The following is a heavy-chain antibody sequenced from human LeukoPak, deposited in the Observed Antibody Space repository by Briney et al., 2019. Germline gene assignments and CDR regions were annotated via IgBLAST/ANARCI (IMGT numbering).Heavy chain of an antibody. J-gene: IGHJ4*02. V-gene: IGHV3-21*01. Sequence: GGPLRLSCAASGFTFSNYNMNWVRQAPGKGLEWVSSISSSSSYIYYADSVKGRFTISRDNAKNSLFLQMNSLRAEDTAVYYCASMLLGGSGWYNYWGQGTLVTVSS. D-gene: IGHD6-19*01. CDR3: ASMLLGGSGWYNY. CDR2: ISSSSSYI. CDR1: GFTFSNYN.